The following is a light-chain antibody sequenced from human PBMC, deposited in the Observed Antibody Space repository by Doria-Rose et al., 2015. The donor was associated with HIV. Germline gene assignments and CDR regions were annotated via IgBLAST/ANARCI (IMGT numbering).Light chain of an antibody. Sequence: TQSPGTLSLSPGERATLSCRASQSFSSTYLAWYQQKPGQAPSLLIYDGSTRATGIPDRFSASGSGTDFTLTINKLEPEDFALYYCHQYGTSWTFGQGTRVEI. CDR2: DGS. CDR1: QSFSSTY. CDR3: HQYGTSWT. J-gene: IGKJ1*01. V-gene: IGKV3-20*01.